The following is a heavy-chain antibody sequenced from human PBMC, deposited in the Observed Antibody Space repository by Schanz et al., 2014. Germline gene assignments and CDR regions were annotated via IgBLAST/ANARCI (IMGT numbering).Heavy chain of an antibody. D-gene: IGHD1-1*01. CDR2: IGTSGGT. J-gene: IGHJ4*02. CDR3: AKIERNED. CDR1: GFIFGSSV. Sequence: EVHLVESGGGLVQPGGSLRLSCAASGFIFGSSVMAWVRQAPGKGLEWVSTIGTSGGTNYAESVKGRFTISRDNSKNTLYLQMNSLRAEDTAVYFCAKIERNEDWGQGTLVTVSS. V-gene: IGHV3-23*04.